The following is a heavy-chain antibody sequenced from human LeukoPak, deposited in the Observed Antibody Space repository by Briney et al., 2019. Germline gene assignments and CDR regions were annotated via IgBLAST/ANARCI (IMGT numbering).Heavy chain of an antibody. CDR3: AKGGAAPMRDGYNYYYYYMEV. D-gene: IGHD5-24*01. CDR1: GITFCSHA. V-gene: IGHV3-23*01. J-gene: IGHJ6*03. CDR2: ISGSGGHT. Sequence: GGSLRLSCTASGITFCSHAMSWVRQAPGKGLEWVSLISGSGGHTYYGDSVKGRFTISRDNSTNRLYLQMNSLRPEDTAVYYCAKGGAAPMRDGYNYYYYYMEVWGRGTTVTVSS.